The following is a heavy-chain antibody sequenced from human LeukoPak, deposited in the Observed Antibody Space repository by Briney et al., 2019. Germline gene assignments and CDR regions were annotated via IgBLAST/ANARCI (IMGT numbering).Heavy chain of an antibody. V-gene: IGHV4-59*08. CDR2: IYYSGST. J-gene: IGHJ4*02. CDR3: ARHPQYPGAYGFTGFDY. Sequence: PSETLSLTCTVSGGSISSYYWSWIRQPPGKGLEWIGYIYYSGSTNYNPSLESRVTISVDTSKNQFSLKLSSVTAADTAVYYCARHPQYPGAYGFTGFDYWGQGTLVTVSS. D-gene: IGHD3/OR15-3a*01. CDR1: GGSISSYY.